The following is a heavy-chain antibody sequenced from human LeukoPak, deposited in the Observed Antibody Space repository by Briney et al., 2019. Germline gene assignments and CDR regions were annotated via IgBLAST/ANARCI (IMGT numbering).Heavy chain of an antibody. J-gene: IGHJ4*02. Sequence: ASVKVSCKASGYSFTSHDINWVRQATGQGLEWMGWMKPNNGMTRYAQKFQGRVTMTSDTSISTAYMELSSLKSEDTAVYYCVRWADTPFDYWGQGTLVTVSS. V-gene: IGHV1-8*01. CDR1: GYSFTSHD. D-gene: IGHD5-18*01. CDR2: MKPNNGMT. CDR3: VRWADTPFDY.